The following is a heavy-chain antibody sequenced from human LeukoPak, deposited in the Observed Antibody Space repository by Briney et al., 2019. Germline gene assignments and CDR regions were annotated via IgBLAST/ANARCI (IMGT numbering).Heavy chain of an antibody. CDR2: ISSSSTI. D-gene: IGHD3-22*01. V-gene: IGHV3-48*01. CDR1: GFTFSTYS. J-gene: IGHJ4*02. CDR3: ARGSTYYDSSGQVPFDY. Sequence: GGSLRLSCAASGFTFSTYSMNWVRQAPGKGLEWVSYISSSSTIYYADSVKGRFTIPRDNAKNSLYLQMNSLRAEDTAVYYCARGSTYYDSSGQVPFDYWGQGTLVTVSS.